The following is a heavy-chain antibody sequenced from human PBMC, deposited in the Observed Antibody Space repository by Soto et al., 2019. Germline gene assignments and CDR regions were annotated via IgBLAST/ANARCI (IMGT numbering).Heavy chain of an antibody. V-gene: IGHV1-69*13. D-gene: IGHD4-17*01. CDR2: IIPIFGTA. CDR1: GGTFSSYA. Sequence: SVKVSCKASGGTFSSYAISWVRQAPRQGLEWMGGIIPIFGTANYAQKFQGRVTITADESTSTAYMELSSLRSEDTAVYYCASSSYDYGGNRGPFDYWGQGTLVTVSS. J-gene: IGHJ4*02. CDR3: ASSSYDYGGNRGPFDY.